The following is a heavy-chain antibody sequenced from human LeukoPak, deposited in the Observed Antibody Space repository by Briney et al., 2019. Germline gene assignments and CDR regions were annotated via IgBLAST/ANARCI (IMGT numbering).Heavy chain of an antibody. J-gene: IGHJ4*02. Sequence: PGGSLRPSCAASGFTFSSYAMSWVRQAPGKGLEWVSAISGSGGSTYYADSVKGRFTISRDNSKNTLYLQMNSLRAEDTAVYYCAKVPAAAGIIDFDYWGQGTRVTVSS. CDR1: GFTFSSYA. V-gene: IGHV3-23*01. D-gene: IGHD6-13*01. CDR2: ISGSGGST. CDR3: AKVPAAAGIIDFDY.